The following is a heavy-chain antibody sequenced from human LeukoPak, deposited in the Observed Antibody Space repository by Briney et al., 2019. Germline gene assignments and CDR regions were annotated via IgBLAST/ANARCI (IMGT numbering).Heavy chain of an antibody. CDR2: IKQDGSEK. V-gene: IGHV3-7*04. CDR3: ARFHSTDAFDI. J-gene: IGHJ3*02. D-gene: IGHD2-21*01. CDR1: GFTLSSYW. Sequence: GGSLRLSCAASGFTLSSYWMSWVRQAPGKGLEWVANIKQDGSEKYYVDSVKGRFTISRDNAKNSLYLQMNSLRAEDTAVYYCARFHSTDAFDIWGQGTVVTVSS.